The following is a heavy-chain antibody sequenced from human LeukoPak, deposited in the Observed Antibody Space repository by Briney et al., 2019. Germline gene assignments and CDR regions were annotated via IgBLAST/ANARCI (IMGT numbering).Heavy chain of an antibody. J-gene: IGHJ4*02. CDR2: GDYSEGT. CDR3: AGERGEEYSSGWYKTNFFYN. CDR1: GDSFTSVTDY. V-gene: IGHV4-39*07. D-gene: IGHD6-19*01. Sequence: KPSETLSLTCTVSGDSFTSVTDYWAWIRQPPGKGLEWIASGDYSEGTYYNPSLESRVAISADMSKKQISLKLASVTGADTAVYYCAGERGEEYSSGWYKTNFFYNWGQGIRVTVSS.